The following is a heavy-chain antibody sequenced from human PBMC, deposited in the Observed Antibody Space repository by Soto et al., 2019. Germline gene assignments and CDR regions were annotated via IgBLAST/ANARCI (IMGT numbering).Heavy chain of an antibody. CDR3: ARTNLMTYFDY. Sequence: GGSLRLSCSASGFTVSIYAMHWVRQAPGKGLEYVSSISTNGGSTHYADSVKGRFTISRDNSKNTQYLQMSSLRADDTAVYYCARTNLMTYFDYWGQGTPVTVSS. CDR1: GFTVSIYA. CDR2: ISTNGGST. V-gene: IGHV3-64D*06. J-gene: IGHJ4*02. D-gene: IGHD1-1*01.